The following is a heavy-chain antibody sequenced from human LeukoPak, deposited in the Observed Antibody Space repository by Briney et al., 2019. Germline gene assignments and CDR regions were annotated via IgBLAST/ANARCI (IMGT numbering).Heavy chain of an antibody. CDR3: ARDRHVWGSYSYFDY. Sequence: AGGSLRLSCAASGFTFSSYAMSWVRQAPGKGLEWVANIKQDGSEKDYVDSVKGRFTISRDNAKNSLYLQMNSLRAEDTAVYYCARDRHVWGSYSYFDYWGQGTLVTVSS. CDR1: GFTFSSYA. V-gene: IGHV3-7*01. J-gene: IGHJ4*02. CDR2: IKQDGSEK. D-gene: IGHD3-16*01.